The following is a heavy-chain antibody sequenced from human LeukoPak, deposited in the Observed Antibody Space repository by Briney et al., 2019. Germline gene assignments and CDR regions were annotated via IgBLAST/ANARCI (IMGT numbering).Heavy chain of an antibody. CDR2: IYTSGST. V-gene: IGHV4-4*07. J-gene: IGHJ5*02. CDR1: GDSMSTYY. CDR3: ARAYRYPVTVLRYFDWLPHWFDP. D-gene: IGHD3-9*01. Sequence: SETLSLTCTVSGDSMSTYYWSWIRQPAGKGLEWIGRIYTSGSTNYNPSLKSRVTMSVDTSKNQFSLKLSSVTAADTAVYYCARAYRYPVTVLRYFDWLPHWFDPWGQGTLVTVSS.